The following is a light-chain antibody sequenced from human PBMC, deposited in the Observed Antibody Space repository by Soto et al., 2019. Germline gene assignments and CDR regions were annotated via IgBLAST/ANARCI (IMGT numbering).Light chain of an antibody. CDR2: DAS. Sequence: EIVMTQSPATLSVSPGERATLSCRASQSVRSNLAWHQQKPGQAPRLLIYDASNRATGIPARFSGSGSGTDFTLTISSLETEDFAVYYCQQRSNWPPLTFGGGTKVDIK. CDR1: QSVRSN. V-gene: IGKV3-11*01. CDR3: QQRSNWPPLT. J-gene: IGKJ4*01.